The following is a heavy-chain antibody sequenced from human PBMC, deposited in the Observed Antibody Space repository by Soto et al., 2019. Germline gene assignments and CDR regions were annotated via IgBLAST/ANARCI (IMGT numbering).Heavy chain of an antibody. CDR1: GYSFTSYW. CDR2: IDPSDSYT. D-gene: IGHD6-19*01. V-gene: IGHV5-10-1*01. J-gene: IGHJ4*02. CDR3: ARLPFWPSGWYEGGYYIHN. Sequence: AGEALKISCKGSGYSFTSYWISWVLQMPGQGLEWMGRIDPSDSYTNYSPSFQGHVTISADQSISNAYLQWSRLKASDTAMYYGARLPFWPSGWYEGGYYIHNWGQGLWVTVSS.